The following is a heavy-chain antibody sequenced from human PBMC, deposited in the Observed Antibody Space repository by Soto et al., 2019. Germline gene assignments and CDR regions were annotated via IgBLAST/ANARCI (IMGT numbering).Heavy chain of an antibody. D-gene: IGHD1-26*01. CDR2: FPSSGNT. V-gene: IGHV4-59*08. CDR1: CCSITNYY. J-gene: IGHJ4*02. CDR3: ARHVGKWAFDY. Sequence: QVQLQESGPGMVKASETLSLICTGSCCSITNYYWGWIRQPPGKGLEWIGNFPSSGNTMYYPSLNSRVTISVDTSKDQFSLKLTSVTAADTAVYFCARHVGKWAFDYWGQGTQVTVSS.